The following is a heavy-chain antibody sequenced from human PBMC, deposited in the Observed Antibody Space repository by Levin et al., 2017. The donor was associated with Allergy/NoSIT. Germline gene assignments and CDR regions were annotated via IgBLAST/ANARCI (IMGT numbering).Heavy chain of an antibody. D-gene: IGHD3-10*01. CDR2: IYWDDDK. CDR3: AHRLSFTMVQGETAGLFDY. Sequence: SGPTLVKPTQTLTLTCTFSGFSLSTSGVGVGWIRQPPGKALEWLALIYWDDDKRYSPSLKSRLTITKDTSKNQVVLTMTNMDPVDTATYYCAHRLSFTMVQGETAGLFDYWGQGTLVTVSS. CDR1: GFSLSTSGVG. J-gene: IGHJ4*02. V-gene: IGHV2-5*02.